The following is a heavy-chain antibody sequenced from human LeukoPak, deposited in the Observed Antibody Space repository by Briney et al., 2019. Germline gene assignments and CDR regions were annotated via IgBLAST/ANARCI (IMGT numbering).Heavy chain of an antibody. V-gene: IGHV3-74*01. CDR1: GFSFGNFW. CDR2: INSDGSST. J-gene: IGHJ4*02. D-gene: IGHD1-7*01. Sequence: GGSLRLSCAASGFSFGNFWMSWVRQAPGKGLVWVSRINSDGSSTSYADSVKGRFTISRDNAKNTLYLQMNSLRAEDTAVYYCVRDYRGTFDYWGQGTLITVAP. CDR3: VRDYRGTFDY.